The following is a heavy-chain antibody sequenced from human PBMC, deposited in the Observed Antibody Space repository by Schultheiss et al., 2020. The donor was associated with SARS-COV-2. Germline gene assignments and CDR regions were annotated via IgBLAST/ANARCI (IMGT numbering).Heavy chain of an antibody. CDR2: IRSKAYGGTT. CDR3: TRGSGIFGVVTDY. D-gene: IGHD3-3*01. V-gene: IGHV3-49*04. J-gene: IGHJ4*02. Sequence: GGSLRLSCAASGFTFSSYSMNWVRQAPGKGLEWVGFIRSKAYGGTTEYAASVKGRFTISRDDSKSIAYLQMNSLKTEDTAVYYCTRGSGIFGVVTDYWGQGTLVTVSS. CDR1: GFTFSSYS.